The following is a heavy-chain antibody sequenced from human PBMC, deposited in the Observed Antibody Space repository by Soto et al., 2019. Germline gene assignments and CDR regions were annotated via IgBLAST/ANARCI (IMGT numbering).Heavy chain of an antibody. Sequence: QVQLQQWGAGLLKPSETLSLTCAVYGGSFSGYYWSWIRQPPGKGLEWIGEINHSGSTNYNPSLKSRVTISVDTSKNQFSLKLSSVTAADTAVYYCARGTDVRGSYYVGGGYNWFDPWGQGTLVTVSS. D-gene: IGHD1-26*01. CDR2: INHSGST. CDR3: ARGTDVRGSYYVGGGYNWFDP. V-gene: IGHV4-34*01. J-gene: IGHJ5*02. CDR1: GGSFSGYY.